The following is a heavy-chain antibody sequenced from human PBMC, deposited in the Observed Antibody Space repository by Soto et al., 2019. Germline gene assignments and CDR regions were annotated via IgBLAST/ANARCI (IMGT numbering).Heavy chain of an antibody. V-gene: IGHV3-21*01. Sequence: EVHLVESGGGLVKPGGSLRLSCAASGFTFSTYSMNWVRQAPGKGLEWVSSISTSGYIYYADSVKGRFTISRDNAKNSLYLQKNSLRAEDTAVYYGAKAGGGATVTTFWFDPWGQGTLVTVSS. D-gene: IGHD4-17*01. CDR2: ISTSGYI. J-gene: IGHJ5*02. CDR3: AKAGGGATVTTFWFDP. CDR1: GFTFSTYS.